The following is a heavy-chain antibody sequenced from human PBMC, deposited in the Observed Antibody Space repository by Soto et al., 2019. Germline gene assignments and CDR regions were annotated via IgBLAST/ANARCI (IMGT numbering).Heavy chain of an antibody. Sequence: EVQLVESGGGLVQPGGSPKLSCAASGFTFSGSAMHWVRQASGKGLEWVGRIRSKANSYATAYAASVKGRFTISRDDSKNTAYLQMNSLKTEDTAVYYCTSRSSGYAGDSWGQGTLVTVSS. CDR1: GFTFSGSA. D-gene: IGHD5-12*01. J-gene: IGHJ4*02. CDR3: TSRSSGYAGDS. CDR2: IRSKANSYAT. V-gene: IGHV3-73*01.